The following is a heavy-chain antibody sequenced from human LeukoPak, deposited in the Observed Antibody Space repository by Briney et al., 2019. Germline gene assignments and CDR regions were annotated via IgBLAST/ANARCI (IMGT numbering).Heavy chain of an antibody. CDR1: GFTFSSYA. Sequence: GGSLRLSCAASGFTFSSYAMSWVRQAPGKGLEWVSAISGSGGSTYYADSVKGRFTISRDNSKNTLYLQMNSLRAEDTAVYYCATRGRYCSGGSCYLYYFDYWGQGNLVTVSS. D-gene: IGHD2-15*01. CDR3: ATRGRYCSGGSCYLYYFDY. CDR2: ISGSGGST. J-gene: IGHJ4*02. V-gene: IGHV3-23*01.